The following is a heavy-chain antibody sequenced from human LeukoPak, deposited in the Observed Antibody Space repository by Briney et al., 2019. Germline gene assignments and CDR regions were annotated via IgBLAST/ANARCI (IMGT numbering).Heavy chain of an antibody. Sequence: GALRLSCEASRFTFSSYAMTWVRQAPGKGLEWVSGISGSGGSTYYADSVKGRFTISRDNSKNTLYLQMNSLRAEDTAVYYCARGPGWAAGYWYFDLWGRGTLVTVSS. V-gene: IGHV3-23*01. D-gene: IGHD6-13*01. J-gene: IGHJ2*01. CDR2: ISGSGGST. CDR1: RFTFSSYA. CDR3: ARGPGWAAGYWYFDL.